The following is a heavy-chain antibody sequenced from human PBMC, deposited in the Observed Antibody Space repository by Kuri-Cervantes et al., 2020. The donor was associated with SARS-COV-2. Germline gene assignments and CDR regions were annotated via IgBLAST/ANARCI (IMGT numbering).Heavy chain of an antibody. D-gene: IGHD2-2*01. CDR1: GCTFSSYA. CDR2: IIPIFGTA. J-gene: IGHJ6*03. V-gene: IGHV1-69*13. CDR3: ARASTYCSSTSCYDYYYMDV. Sequence: SVKVSCKASGCTFSSYAIRWVRQAPGQGLEWMGRIIPIFGTANYAQKFQGRVTITADESTSTAYMELSSLRSEDTAVYYCARASTYCSSTSCYDYYYMDVWGKGTTVTVSS.